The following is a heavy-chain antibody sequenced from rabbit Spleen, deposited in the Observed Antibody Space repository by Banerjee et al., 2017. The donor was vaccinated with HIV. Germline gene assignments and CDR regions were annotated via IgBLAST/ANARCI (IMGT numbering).Heavy chain of an antibody. J-gene: IGHJ6*01. D-gene: IGHD8-1*01. CDR2: IHVGSSGST. CDR1: GFSFSRSYH. CDR3: ARDAGSSFSSYGMDL. V-gene: IGHV1S45*01. Sequence: QEQLEESGGGLVKPGASLTLTCTASGFSFSRSYHMCWVRQAPGKGLEWTACIHVGSSGSTYSATWAKGRFTISKTSSTTVTLQMTSLTAADTATYFCARDAGSSFSSYGMDLWGQGTLVTVS.